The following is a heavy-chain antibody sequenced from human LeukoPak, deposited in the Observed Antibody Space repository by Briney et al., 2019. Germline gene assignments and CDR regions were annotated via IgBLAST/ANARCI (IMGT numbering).Heavy chain of an antibody. CDR2: IIPIFGTA. CDR1: GGTFSSYA. CDR3: ARDDRVPNYYDSSANPVGAFDI. D-gene: IGHD3-22*01. Sequence: GASVKVSCKASGGTFSSYAISWVRQAPGQGLEWMGRIIPIFGTANYAQKFQGRVTITTDESTSTAYMELSSLRSEDTAAYYCARDDRVPNYYDSSANPVGAFDIWGQGTMVTVSS. V-gene: IGHV1-69*05. J-gene: IGHJ3*02.